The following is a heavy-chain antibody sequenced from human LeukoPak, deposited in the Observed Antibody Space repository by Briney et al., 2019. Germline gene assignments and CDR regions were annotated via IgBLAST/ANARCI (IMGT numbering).Heavy chain of an antibody. CDR3: ARAPRTGDYYDSSGYSNGGAFDI. J-gene: IGHJ3*02. CDR1: GGSISSSSYY. CDR2: IYYSGST. Sequence: SETLSLTCTVSGGSISSSSYYWGWIRQPPGKGLEWIGSIYYSGSTYYNPSLKSRVTISVDTSKNQFSLKLSSVTAADTAVYYCARAPRTGDYYDSSGYSNGGAFDIWGQGTMVTVSS. D-gene: IGHD3-22*01. V-gene: IGHV4-39*07.